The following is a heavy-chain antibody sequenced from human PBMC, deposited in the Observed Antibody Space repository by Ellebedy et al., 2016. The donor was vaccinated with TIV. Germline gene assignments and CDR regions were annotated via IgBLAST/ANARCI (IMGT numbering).Heavy chain of an antibody. J-gene: IGHJ4*02. D-gene: IGHD4-17*01. CDR1: GFVFSIYS. V-gene: IGHV3-21*01. CDR2: ISSDSFYI. CDR3: ARDGGYGVRHHFDY. Sequence: GGSLRLSXENSGFVFSIYSMTWVRQAPGKGLEWVSSISSDSFYIYYADSVRGRFTISRDNAKNSLYLQMSSLRGDDTAVYYCARDGGYGVRHHFDYWGQGILVTVSS.